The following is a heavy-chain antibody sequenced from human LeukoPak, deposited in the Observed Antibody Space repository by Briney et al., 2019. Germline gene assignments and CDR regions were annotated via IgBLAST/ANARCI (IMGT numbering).Heavy chain of an antibody. CDR2: ISSSSSYT. Sequence: GGSLRLSCAASGFTFSDYYMSWIRQAPGKGLEWVSYISSSSSYTNYADSVKGRFTISRDNAKNSLYLQMNSLRAADTAVYYCARDLAYCGGDCYPDAFDIWGQGTMVTVSS. V-gene: IGHV3-11*05. D-gene: IGHD2-21*02. CDR1: GFTFSDYY. CDR3: ARDLAYCGGDCYPDAFDI. J-gene: IGHJ3*02.